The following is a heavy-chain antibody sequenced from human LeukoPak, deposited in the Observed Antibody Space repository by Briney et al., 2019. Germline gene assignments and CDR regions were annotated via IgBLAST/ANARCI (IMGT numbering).Heavy chain of an antibody. CDR1: GGSISSSSYY. V-gene: IGHV4-39*01. Sequence: PSETLSLTCTVSGGSISSSSYYWGWIRQPPGKGLEWIGSIYYSGSTYYNPSLKSRVTISVDTSKNQFSLKLSSVTAADTAVYYCARMISVAARPKPADYWGQGTLVTVSS. J-gene: IGHJ4*02. CDR2: IYYSGST. CDR3: ARMISVAARPKPADY. D-gene: IGHD6-6*01.